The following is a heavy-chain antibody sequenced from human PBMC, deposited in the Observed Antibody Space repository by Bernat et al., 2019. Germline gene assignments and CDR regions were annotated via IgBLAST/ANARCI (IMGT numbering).Heavy chain of an antibody. D-gene: IGHD1-1*01. J-gene: IGHJ4*02. CDR3: ARDPYGWNDAGLDY. CDR2: IWYDGSNK. CDR1: GFTFSSYG. Sequence: QVQLVESGGGVVQPGRSLRLSCAASGFTFSSYGMHWVRQAPGKGLEWVAVIWYDGSNKYYADSVKARFTISRDNSKNTLYLQMNSLRAEDTAVYYCARDPYGWNDAGLDYWGQGTLVTVSS. V-gene: IGHV3-33*01.